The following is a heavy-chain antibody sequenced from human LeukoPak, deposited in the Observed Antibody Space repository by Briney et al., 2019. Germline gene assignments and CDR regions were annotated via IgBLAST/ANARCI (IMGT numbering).Heavy chain of an antibody. Sequence: PGGSLRLSCAASGFTFSSYAMGWVRQAPRKGLEWVSAISGSGGSTYYADSVKGRFTISRDNSKNTLYLQMNSLRAEDTAVYYCAKDITMIVVVADAFDIWGQGTMVTVSS. D-gene: IGHD3-22*01. CDR2: ISGSGGST. CDR1: GFTFSSYA. J-gene: IGHJ3*02. CDR3: AKDITMIVVVADAFDI. V-gene: IGHV3-23*01.